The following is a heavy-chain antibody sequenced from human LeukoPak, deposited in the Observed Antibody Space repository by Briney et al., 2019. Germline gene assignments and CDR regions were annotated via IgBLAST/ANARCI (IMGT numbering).Heavy chain of an antibody. V-gene: IGHV4-39*01. CDR2: AHYNGST. J-gene: IGHJ5*02. CDR3: AKHCPYPPCNWIDP. Sequence: SETLSLTCTVSSGSIASPIYFWGWIRQFPGKGLEWIANAHYNGSTYYNPSLSSRVSMSVDTSKNQFSLRLSSVTAADTAVYYCAKHCPYPPCNWIDPWGQGTLVTVSS. CDR1: SGSIASPIYF.